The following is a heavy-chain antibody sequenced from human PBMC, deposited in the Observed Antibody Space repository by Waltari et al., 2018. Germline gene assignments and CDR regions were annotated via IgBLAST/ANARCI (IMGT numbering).Heavy chain of an antibody. J-gene: IGHJ6*02. D-gene: IGHD6-19*01. CDR3: ARDQSAVANYYYYGMDV. V-gene: IGHV1-3*01. CDR2: INAVNGNT. Sequence: QVQLVQSGAEVKKPGASVKVSCKASGYTFATYAMHWVRQAPGQGLEWMGWINAVNGNTKYSQKCQGRVTITRDTSASTAYMELSSLRSEDTAVYYCARDQSAVANYYYYGMDVWGQGTSVTVSS. CDR1: GYTFATYA.